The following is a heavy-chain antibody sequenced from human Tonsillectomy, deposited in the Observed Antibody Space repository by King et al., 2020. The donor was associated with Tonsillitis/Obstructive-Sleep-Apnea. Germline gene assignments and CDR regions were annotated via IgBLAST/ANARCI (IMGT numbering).Heavy chain of an antibody. J-gene: IGHJ3*02. CDR3: ASRPYYDSSGYFDAFDI. CDR1: GFTVSSNY. D-gene: IGHD3-22*01. Sequence: VQLVESGGGLIQPGGSLRLSCAASGFTVSSNYMSWVRQAPGKGLEWVSVFYSGGSTYYADSVKGRFTISRDNSKNTLYLQMNSLRAEDTAVYYCASRPYYDSSGYFDAFDIWGQGTMVTVSS. CDR2: FYSGGST. V-gene: IGHV3-53*01.